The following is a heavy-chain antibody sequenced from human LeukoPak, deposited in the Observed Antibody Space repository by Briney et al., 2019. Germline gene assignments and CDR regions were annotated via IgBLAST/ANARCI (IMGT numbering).Heavy chain of an antibody. D-gene: IGHD6-6*01. CDR3: ARGGLRQLGGGDFDY. J-gene: IGHJ4*02. Sequence: GSSVKVSCKASGYTFTSYDINWVRHATGQGLEWMGWMNPNSGNTGYAQKFQGRVTLTRNTSISTAYMELSSLRSEDTAVYYCARGGLRQLGGGDFDYWGQGTLVTVSS. CDR2: MNPNSGNT. CDR1: GYTFTSYD. V-gene: IGHV1-8*01.